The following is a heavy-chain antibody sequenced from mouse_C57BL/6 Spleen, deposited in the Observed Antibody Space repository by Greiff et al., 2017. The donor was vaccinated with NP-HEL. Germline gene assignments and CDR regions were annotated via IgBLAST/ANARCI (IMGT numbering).Heavy chain of an antibody. CDR3: ASNYYDYDGAWFAY. CDR1: GYTFTSYW. J-gene: IGHJ3*01. Sequence: VKLQQPGAELVKPGASVKLSCKASGYTFTSYWMHWVKQRPGRGLEWIGRIDPNSGGTKYNEKFKSKATLTVDKPSSTAYMQLSSLTSEDSAVXDCASNYYDYDGAWFAYWGQGTLVTVSA. V-gene: IGHV1-72*01. D-gene: IGHD2-4*01. CDR2: IDPNSGGT.